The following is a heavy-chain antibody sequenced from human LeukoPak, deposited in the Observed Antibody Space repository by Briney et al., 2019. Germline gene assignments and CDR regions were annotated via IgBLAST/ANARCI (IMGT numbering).Heavy chain of an antibody. V-gene: IGHV4-61*01. Sequence: SETLSLTCTVSGGSVSSGSYYRSWIRQPPGKGLEWIGYIYYSGSTNYNPSLKSRVTISVDTSKNQFSLKLSSVTAADTAVYYCASLGGSYYYYYGMDVWGQGTTVTVSS. CDR2: IYYSGST. D-gene: IGHD1-26*01. CDR3: ASLGGSYYYYYGMDV. CDR1: GGSVSSGSYY. J-gene: IGHJ6*02.